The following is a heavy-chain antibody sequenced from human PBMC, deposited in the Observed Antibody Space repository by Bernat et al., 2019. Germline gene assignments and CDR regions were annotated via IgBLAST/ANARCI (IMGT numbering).Heavy chain of an antibody. CDR1: GFTFSGYA. CDR3: AKYDYYGSGSYYNAFGN. J-gene: IGHJ4*02. D-gene: IGHD3-10*01. CDR2: ISVGGTST. Sequence: EVQLLESGGGLVQPGGSLRLSCAASGFTFSGYAMCWVRQAPGKGLEWVSSISVGGTSTYYADSVKGRFTISRDNPKNTLYLQMNSLRAEDTAVYYCAKYDYYGSGSYYNAFGNWGQGTLVTVSS. V-gene: IGHV3-23*01.